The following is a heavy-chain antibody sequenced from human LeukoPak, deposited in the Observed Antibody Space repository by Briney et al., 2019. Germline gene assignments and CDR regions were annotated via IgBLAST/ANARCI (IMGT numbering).Heavy chain of an antibody. CDR2: LYHPDST. Sequence: PSETLSLTCAVSGYPINSAYYWVWVRQPPGKGLEWIGSLYHPDSTYYNPSLGSRVTMSVDTSRNQFSLKLSFVTAADTAVYYCARQYDSYFYYYLDLWGTGTTVTVSS. CDR3: ARQYDSYFYYYLDL. CDR1: GYPINSAYY. D-gene: IGHD2-2*01. J-gene: IGHJ6*03. V-gene: IGHV4-38-2*01.